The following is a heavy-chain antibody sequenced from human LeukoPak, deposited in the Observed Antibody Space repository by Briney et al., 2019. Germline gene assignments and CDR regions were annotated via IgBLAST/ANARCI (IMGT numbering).Heavy chain of an antibody. CDR3: ARGLDSSSLGNNWFDP. V-gene: IGHV1-8*03. Sequence: GASVKVSCKASGYTFTSYDINWVRQATGQGLEWMGWMNPNSGNTGYAQKLQGRVTITRNPSISTAYMELSSLRSEDTAVYYCARGLDSSSLGNNWFDPWGQGTLVTVSS. J-gene: IGHJ5*02. CDR2: MNPNSGNT. CDR1: GYTFTSYD. D-gene: IGHD6-13*01.